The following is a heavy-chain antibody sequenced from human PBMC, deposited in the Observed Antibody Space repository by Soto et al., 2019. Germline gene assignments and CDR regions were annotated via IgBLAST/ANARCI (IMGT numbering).Heavy chain of an antibody. D-gene: IGHD2-2*01. CDR2: IKRKIDGETT. CDR3: AVDAQCSSTNCPGAFDI. V-gene: IGHV3-15*01. J-gene: IGHJ3*02. CDR1: GFTFTDVW. Sequence: EVQLVESGGGLVKPGGSLRLCCAASGFTFTDVWMTWVRQAPGKGLEWVGRIKRKIDGETTDYAAPVKGRFTISRDDLKNTLFLQMNSLKSEDTAVYYCAVDAQCSSTNCPGAFDIWGQGTMVTVSS.